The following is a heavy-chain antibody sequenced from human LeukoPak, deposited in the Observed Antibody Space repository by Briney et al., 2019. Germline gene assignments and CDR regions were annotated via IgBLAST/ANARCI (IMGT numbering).Heavy chain of an antibody. Sequence: SVKVSCKASGYTFTSYGISWVRQAPGQGLEWMGRIIPILGIANYAQKFQGRVTITADKSTSTAYMELSSLRSEDTAVYYCARDTQWLIVYWGQGTLVTVSS. CDR2: IIPILGIA. D-gene: IGHD6-19*01. CDR3: ARDTQWLIVY. V-gene: IGHV1-69*04. CDR1: GYTFTSYG. J-gene: IGHJ4*02.